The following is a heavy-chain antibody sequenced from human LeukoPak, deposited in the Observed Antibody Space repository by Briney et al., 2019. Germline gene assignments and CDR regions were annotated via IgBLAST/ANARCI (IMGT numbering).Heavy chain of an antibody. J-gene: IGHJ4*02. D-gene: IGHD4-17*01. CDR2: ISWNSGRI. V-gene: IGHV3-9*01. CDR3: AKGLYGDYVGYFDF. Sequence: GGSLRLSCAASGFTFDVYAMDWVRQGPGKGLEWVSGISWNSGRIDYADSVKGRFTISRDNAKNSLYLQMNSLRAEDTALYYCAKGLYGDYVGYFDFWGQGTQVTVSS. CDR1: GFTFDVYA.